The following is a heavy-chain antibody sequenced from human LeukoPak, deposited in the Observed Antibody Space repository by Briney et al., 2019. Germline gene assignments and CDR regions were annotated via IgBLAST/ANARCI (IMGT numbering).Heavy chain of an antibody. Sequence: ASVEVSCKASGYTFTDYFIHWVRQAPGQGLEWMGWIKPNSGDTKSAEKFQGRVTMTRDTSISTAYTELSRVISDDTAVYYCTRDWGPNSGNLHYDGFHIWGQKTMVTASS. J-gene: IGHJ3*02. CDR2: IKPNSGDT. CDR1: GYTFTDYF. CDR3: TRDWGPNSGNLHYDGFHI. V-gene: IGHV1-2*02. D-gene: IGHD1-26*01.